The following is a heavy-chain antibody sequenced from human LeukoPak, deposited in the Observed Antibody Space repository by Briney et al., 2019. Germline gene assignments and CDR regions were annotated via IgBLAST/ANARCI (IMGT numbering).Heavy chain of an antibody. CDR1: GYTFTGYY. CDR3: ARDKFIGAMVRGVSYGMDV. CDR2: INPNSGGT. D-gene: IGHD3-10*01. J-gene: IGHJ6*04. Sequence: ASVKVSCKASGYTFTGYYMHWVRQAPGQGLEWMGWINPNSGGTNYAQKFQGWVTMTRDTSISTAYMELSRLRSDDTAVYYCARDKFIGAMVRGVSYGMDVWGKGTTVTVSS. V-gene: IGHV1-2*04.